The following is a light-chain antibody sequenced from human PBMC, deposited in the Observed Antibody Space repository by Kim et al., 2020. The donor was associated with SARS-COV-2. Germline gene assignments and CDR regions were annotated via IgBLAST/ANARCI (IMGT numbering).Light chain of an antibody. J-gene: IGLJ2*01. CDR2: LNSDGRH. CDR3: QTWGSGIQV. V-gene: IGLV4-69*01. Sequence: QLVLTQSPSASASLGASVKLTCTLSSGHSTYAIAWHQQQPGKGPRYLMNLNSDGRHNNGDGIPDRFSGSSSGAERYLTISSLQSEDEADYYCQTWGSGIQVFGGGTQLTVL. CDR1: SGHSTYA.